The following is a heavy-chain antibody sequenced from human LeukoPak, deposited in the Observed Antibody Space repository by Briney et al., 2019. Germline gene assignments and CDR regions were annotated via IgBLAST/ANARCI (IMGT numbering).Heavy chain of an antibody. CDR2: IYYSGST. J-gene: IGHJ6*02. CDR3: ARLSAMVRGFSSYYYYGMDV. Sequence: SGTLSLTCTVSGGSLSSSSYYWGWIRQPPGKGLEWIGSIYYSGSTYYNPSLKSRVTISVDTSKNQFSLKLSSVTAADTALYYCARLSAMVRGFSSYYYYGMDVWGQGTTVTVSS. CDR1: GGSLSSSSYY. V-gene: IGHV4-39*01. D-gene: IGHD3-10*01.